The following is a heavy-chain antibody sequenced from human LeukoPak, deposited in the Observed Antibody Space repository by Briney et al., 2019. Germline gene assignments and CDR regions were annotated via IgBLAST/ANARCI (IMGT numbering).Heavy chain of an antibody. V-gene: IGHV3-48*01. CDR2: ISSSGSTK. Sequence: PGGSLRHSCAASGFTFSSYAMSWVRQAPGKGLEWVSYISSSGSTKYYADSVKGRFTISRDNARNSLYLQMNSLRAEDTAVYFCARGGLSIMGYWGQGTLVTVSS. J-gene: IGHJ4*02. D-gene: IGHD2/OR15-2a*01. CDR3: ARGGLSIMGY. CDR1: GFTFSSYA.